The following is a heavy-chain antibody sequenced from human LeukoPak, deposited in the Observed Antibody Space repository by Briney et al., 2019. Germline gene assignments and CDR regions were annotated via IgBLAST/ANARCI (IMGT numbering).Heavy chain of an antibody. Sequence: SETLSLTCTVSGGSIRSNYWSWIRQPPGKGLEWIGYMYYSGSTNYNPSLKSRVTISVDTSKNQFSLKLSSVTAADTAVYYCARGGLSYYYMDVWGKGTTVTISS. CDR2: MYYSGST. V-gene: IGHV4-59*01. J-gene: IGHJ6*03. CDR1: GGSIRSNY. CDR3: ARGGLSYYYMDV.